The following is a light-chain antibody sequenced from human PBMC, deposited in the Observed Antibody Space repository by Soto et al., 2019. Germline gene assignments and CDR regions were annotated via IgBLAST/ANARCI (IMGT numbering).Light chain of an antibody. V-gene: IGLV2-8*01. CDR1: SSDVGGYQY. CDR3: SSYAGSNNYV. Sequence: QSVLTQPPSASGSPGQSVTISCTGTSSDVGGYQYVSWYQQYPGKAPKLMFYAVNKRPSGVPDRFSGSRSGNTASLTVSGLQAEDEADYYCSSYAGSNNYVFGTGTKVTVL. CDR2: AVN. J-gene: IGLJ1*01.